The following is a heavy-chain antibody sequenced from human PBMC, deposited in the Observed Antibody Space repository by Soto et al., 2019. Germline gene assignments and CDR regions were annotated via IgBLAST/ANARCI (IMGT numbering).Heavy chain of an antibody. V-gene: IGHV1-69*01. D-gene: IGHD2-8*01. CDR2: IIPIVGTA. Sequence: QVQLVQSGAEVKKPGSSVKVSCKASGGTFSSYAISWVRQAPGQGLEWMGGIIPIVGTANYAQKFQGRVTITADESTSTDYRKMSSLRTEGIDVYYGASVWRHDYWGQGTLVTVSS. CDR1: GGTFSSYA. CDR3: ASVWRHDY. J-gene: IGHJ4*02.